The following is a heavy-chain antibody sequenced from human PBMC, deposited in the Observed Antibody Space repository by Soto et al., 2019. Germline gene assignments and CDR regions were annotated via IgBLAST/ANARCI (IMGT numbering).Heavy chain of an antibody. Sequence: EVQLVESGGGLVKPGGSLRLSCAASGFTFTSYTMNWVRQAPGKGLEWVSSISSSSTYIYYADSVAGRFTISRDNAWNSLYLQMNSLRAEDTAVYYCARDQEADDELFDFWGQGTLVTVSS. CDR1: GFTFTSYT. V-gene: IGHV3-21*01. J-gene: IGHJ4*02. D-gene: IGHD1-7*01. CDR3: ARDQEADDELFDF. CDR2: ISSSSTYI.